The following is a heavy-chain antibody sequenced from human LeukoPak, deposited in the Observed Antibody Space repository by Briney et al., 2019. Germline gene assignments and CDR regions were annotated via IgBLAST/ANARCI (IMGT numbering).Heavy chain of an antibody. D-gene: IGHD6-19*01. Sequence: GGSLRLSCAASGFTFSSYGMHWVRQDPGKGLEWVAVVSFDGNNKYYANSVKGRFTISRDYSKNTLYLQMDSLRTEDTAVYYCAKDWGSSGWYNYFDPWGQGTLVTVSS. CDR3: AKDWGSSGWYNYFDP. V-gene: IGHV3-30*18. J-gene: IGHJ5*02. CDR1: GFTFSSYG. CDR2: VSFDGNNK.